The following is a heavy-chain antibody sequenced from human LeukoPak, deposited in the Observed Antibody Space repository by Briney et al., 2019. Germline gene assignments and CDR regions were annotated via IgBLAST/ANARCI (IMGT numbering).Heavy chain of an antibody. Sequence: GGSLRLSCAASGFTFSSYAMHWVRQAPGKGLEWVAVISYDGSNKYYADSVKGRFTISRDNSKNTLYLQMNSLRAEDTAVYYCARDLIAAAGTLDYWGQGTLVTVSS. V-gene: IGHV3-30-3*01. J-gene: IGHJ4*02. CDR2: ISYDGSNK. CDR3: ARDLIAAAGTLDY. D-gene: IGHD6-13*01. CDR1: GFTFSSYA.